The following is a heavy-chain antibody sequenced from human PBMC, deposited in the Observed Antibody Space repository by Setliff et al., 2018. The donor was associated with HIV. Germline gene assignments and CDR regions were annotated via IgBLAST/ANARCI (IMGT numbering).Heavy chain of an antibody. CDR2: VYHTGST. J-gene: IGHJ6*02. V-gene: IGHV4-39*07. CDR1: GGSISSGTYY. D-gene: IGHD3-3*01. Sequence: SETLSLTCTVSGGSISSGTYYWGWIRQPPGKGLEWIGNVYHTGSTYYNPSLKGRVTISVDTSKNQFSLKLSFATAADTAVYYCAGRLQFLEFLHGVGGLDVWGQGTTVTVSS. CDR3: AGRLQFLEFLHGVGGLDV.